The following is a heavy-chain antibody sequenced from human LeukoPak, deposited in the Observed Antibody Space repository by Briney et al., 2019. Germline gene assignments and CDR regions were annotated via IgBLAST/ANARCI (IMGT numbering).Heavy chain of an antibody. V-gene: IGHV3-7*01. CDR2: IKQDGSEK. J-gene: IGHJ5*02. D-gene: IGHD6-13*01. Sequence: GGSLRLSCAASGFTFSSYAMSWVRQAPGKGLEWVANIKQDGSEKYYVGSVKGRFTISRDNAKNSLYLQMNSLRAEDTAVYYCASTIAAAGSGPPWGQGTLVTVSS. CDR3: ASTIAAAGSGPP. CDR1: GFTFSSYA.